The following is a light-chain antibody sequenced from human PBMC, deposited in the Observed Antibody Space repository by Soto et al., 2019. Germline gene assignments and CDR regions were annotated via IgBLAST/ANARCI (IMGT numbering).Light chain of an antibody. CDR3: QHYSHWPPRT. Sequence: IVMTQSPATLSVSPGERATLSCTASQSVSTNLAWYQQTPGQAPRVLIYNVSTRATAIPARFIGSGSGTEFTLTISDLQSEDFGVYYCQHYSHWPPRTFGQGTKVEIK. CDR1: QSVSTN. CDR2: NVS. V-gene: IGKV3-15*01. J-gene: IGKJ1*01.